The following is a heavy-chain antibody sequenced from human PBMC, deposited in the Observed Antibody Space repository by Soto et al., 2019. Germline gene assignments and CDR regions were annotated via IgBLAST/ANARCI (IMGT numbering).Heavy chain of an antibody. CDR1: GGSISSYY. D-gene: IGHD3-22*01. J-gene: IGHJ6*02. CDR3: ARDSVGEFYYDSSGYQHYYYYGMDV. V-gene: IGHV4-59*01. Sequence: SETLSLTCTVSGGSISSYYWSWIRQPPGKGLEWIGYIYYSGSTNYNPSLKSRVTISVDTSKNQFSLKLSSVTAADTAVYYCARDSVGEFYYDSSGYQHYYYYGMDVWGQGTTVTVSS. CDR2: IYYSGST.